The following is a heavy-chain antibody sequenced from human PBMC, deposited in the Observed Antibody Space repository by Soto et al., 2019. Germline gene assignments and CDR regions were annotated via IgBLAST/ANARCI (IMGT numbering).Heavy chain of an antibody. J-gene: IGHJ4*02. CDR1: GFTFSSYY. Sequence: DVQLVESGGGLVQPGGSLRLSCAASGFTFSSYYMAWVRQAPGKGLEWVANINQDGSDNYYVDSVRGRFTISRDNAKDSLYLQMNRLRAEDTAVYFCAREDAIMLYYWGQGTLVTVSS. CDR3: AREDAIMLYY. D-gene: IGHD2-8*01. CDR2: INQDGSDN. V-gene: IGHV3-7*01.